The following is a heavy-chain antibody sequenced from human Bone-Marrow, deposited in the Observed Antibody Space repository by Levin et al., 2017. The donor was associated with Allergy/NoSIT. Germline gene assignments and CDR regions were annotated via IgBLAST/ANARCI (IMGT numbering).Heavy chain of an antibody. V-gene: IGHV3-15*01. J-gene: IGHJ4*02. Sequence: PGGSLRLSCAASGFSFTKVWMTWVRQAPGKGLERVGRIKSETDGGTIDYAAPVKGRFTISRDDSRSTLYLQMNSLKTEDTAVYYCTTEVWARSIRDDYWGQGTLVTVSS. D-gene: IGHD2-21*01. CDR1: GFSFTKVW. CDR3: TTEVWARSIRDDY. CDR2: IKSETDGGTI.